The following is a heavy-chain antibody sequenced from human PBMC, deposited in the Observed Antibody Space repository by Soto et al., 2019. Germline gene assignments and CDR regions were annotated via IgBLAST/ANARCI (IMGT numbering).Heavy chain of an antibody. CDR2: IYHSGST. CDR1: GYSISSGYY. CDR3: ARAQSGSFDY. D-gene: IGHD3-10*01. V-gene: IGHV4-38-2*01. Sequence: SETLSLTCAVSGYSISSGYYWGWIRQPPGKGLEWIGSIYHSGSTYYNPSLKSRVTISVDTSKNQFSLKLSSVTAADTAVYYCARAQSGSFDYWGQGTLVTVSS. J-gene: IGHJ4*02.